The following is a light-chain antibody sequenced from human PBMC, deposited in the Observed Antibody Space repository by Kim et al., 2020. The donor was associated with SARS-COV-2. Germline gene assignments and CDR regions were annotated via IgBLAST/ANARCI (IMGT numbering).Light chain of an antibody. J-gene: IGLJ3*02. CDR1: YSNIGTHT. V-gene: IGLV1-44*01. CDR3: AAWDDILNGWV. CDR2: TNN. Sequence: QSMLTQPPSISGTPGQRVTISCSGTYSNIGTHTVNWYQQFPGTAPKLLIHTNNERPSGVHDRFSGSKSGTSASLASSGLQPEDEADYYCAAWDDILNGWVFGGGTQLTVL.